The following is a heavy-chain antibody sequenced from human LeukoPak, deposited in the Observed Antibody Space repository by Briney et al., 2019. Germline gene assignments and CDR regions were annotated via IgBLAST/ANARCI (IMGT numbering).Heavy chain of an antibody. Sequence: GRSLRLSCAASGFTFTSYGMHWVRQAPGKGLEWVAVIWYDGRNKYYVDSVKGRFTISRDNSKNTVYLQMNSLRAEDTAVYYCARSYGPNLAFDIWGQGTMVTVSS. CDR1: GFTFTSYG. CDR3: ARSYGPNLAFDI. D-gene: IGHD4-17*01. CDR2: IWYDGRNK. V-gene: IGHV3-33*01. J-gene: IGHJ3*02.